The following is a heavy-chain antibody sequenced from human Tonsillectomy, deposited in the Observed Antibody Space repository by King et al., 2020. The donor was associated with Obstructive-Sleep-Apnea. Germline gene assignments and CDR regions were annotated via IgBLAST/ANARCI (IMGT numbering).Heavy chain of an antibody. J-gene: IGHJ4*02. CDR2: IYYSGST. CDR3: ARRGYCSGGTCYLYFDY. Sequence: QLQESGPGLMKPSQTLSLTCTVSGGSISSGGYYWSWIRQHPGKGLEWIAYIYYSGSTYYNPSLKSRATMSVDTSKNQFSLRLTSVTASDTAVYYCARRGYCSGGTCYLYFDYWGQGTLVTVSS. CDR1: GGSISSGGYY. V-gene: IGHV4-31*03. D-gene: IGHD2-15*01.